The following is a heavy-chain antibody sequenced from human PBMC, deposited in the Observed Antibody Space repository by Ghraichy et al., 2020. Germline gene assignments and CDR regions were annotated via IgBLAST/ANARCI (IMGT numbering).Heavy chain of an antibody. CDR3: ARGVISGSYYGPDYFDH. CDR2: ISPRSSYI. Sequence: GGSLRLSCAASGFTFSDYYMSWIRQAPGKGLEWVSYISPRSSYINYADSVNGRFAISRDNAKNSLYLQMNSLRAEDTAVFYCARGVISGSYYGPDYFDHWGQGTLVSVSS. CDR1: GFTFSDYY. V-gene: IGHV3-11*05. J-gene: IGHJ4*02. D-gene: IGHD1-26*01.